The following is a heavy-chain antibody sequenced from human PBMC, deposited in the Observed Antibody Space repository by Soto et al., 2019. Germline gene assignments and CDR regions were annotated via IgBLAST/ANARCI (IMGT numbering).Heavy chain of an antibody. J-gene: IGHJ4*02. V-gene: IGHV3-53*01. D-gene: IGHD1-26*01. Sequence: GGSLRLSCAASGFTVSNNCMSWVRQAPGKGLEWVSTVYGGGSTYYADSVKGRFTISRDNSKNTLYLQMNSLRAEDTAVYYCARLYSATYTNFDYWGQGTLVTVSS. CDR1: GFTVSNNC. CDR3: ARLYSATYTNFDY. CDR2: VYGGGST.